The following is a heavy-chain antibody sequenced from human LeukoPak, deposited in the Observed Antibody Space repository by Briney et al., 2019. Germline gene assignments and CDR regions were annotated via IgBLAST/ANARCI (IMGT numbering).Heavy chain of an antibody. CDR2: INPSGGST. D-gene: IGHD6-13*01. CDR1: GYTFTSYY. V-gene: IGHV1-46*01. J-gene: IGHJ5*02. Sequence: GASVKVSCKASGYTFTSYYMHWVRQAPGQGLEWMGIINPSGGSTSYAQKFQGRVTMTEDTSTDTAYMELSSLRSEDTAVYYCATAPPPHIAAAALGDWFDPWGQGTLVTVSS. CDR3: ATAPPPHIAAAALGDWFDP.